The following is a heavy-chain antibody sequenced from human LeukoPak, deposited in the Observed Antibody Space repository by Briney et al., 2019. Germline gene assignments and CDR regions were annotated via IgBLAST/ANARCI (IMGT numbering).Heavy chain of an antibody. Sequence: GGSLRLSCSASGLTFSSYAMHWVRQAPGKGLEYVSAIRSNGGSTYYADSVKGRFTISRDNSKYTLYLQMSSLRAEDTALYYCAKDVATAMVTGGMDVWGPGTTVAVSS. CDR3: AKDVATAMVTGGMDV. J-gene: IGHJ6*02. CDR1: GLTFSSYA. CDR2: IRSNGGST. V-gene: IGHV3-64D*06. D-gene: IGHD5-18*01.